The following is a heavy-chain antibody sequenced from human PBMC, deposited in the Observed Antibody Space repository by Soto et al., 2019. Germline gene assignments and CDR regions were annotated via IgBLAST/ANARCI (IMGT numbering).Heavy chain of an antibody. D-gene: IGHD3-22*01. CDR2: IRSKAYGGTT. J-gene: IGHJ4*02. CDR1: GFTFGDYA. Sequence: LRLSCTASGFTFGDYAMSWFRQSPGKGLEWVGFIRSKAYGGTTEYAASVKGRFTISRDDSKSIAYLQMNSLKTEDTAVYYCTRDYDSSGYYLDYWGQGTLVTVSS. V-gene: IGHV3-49*03. CDR3: TRDYDSSGYYLDY.